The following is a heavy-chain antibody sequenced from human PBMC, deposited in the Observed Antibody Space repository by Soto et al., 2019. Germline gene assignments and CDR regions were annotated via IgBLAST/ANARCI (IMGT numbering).Heavy chain of an antibody. V-gene: IGHV3-30-3*01. CDR3: ARDLRSMIVVVITLSDGMDV. Sequence: QVQLVESGGGVVQPGRSLRLSCAASGFTFSSYAMHWVRQAPGKGLEWVAVISYDGSNKYYADSVKGRFTISRDNSKNTLYLQMNSLRAEDTAVYYCARDLRSMIVVVITLSDGMDVWGQGTTVTVSS. D-gene: IGHD3-22*01. CDR1: GFTFSSYA. J-gene: IGHJ6*02. CDR2: ISYDGSNK.